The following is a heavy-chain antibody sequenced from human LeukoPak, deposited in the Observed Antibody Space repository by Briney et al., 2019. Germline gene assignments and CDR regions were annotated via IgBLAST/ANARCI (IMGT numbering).Heavy chain of an antibody. CDR2: ISAYNGKT. V-gene: IGHV1-18*01. CDR3: ARGGTYYPCIDY. D-gene: IGHD1-26*01. J-gene: IGHJ4*02. Sequence: GASVKVSCRASGYTFTTTYINWVRQAPGQGLEWMGWISAYNGKTSYAQKFQGRVTMTTDSSTNTAYMDLTSLRSDDTAVYYCARGGTYYPCIDYWGQGTLVTVSP. CDR1: GYTFTTTY.